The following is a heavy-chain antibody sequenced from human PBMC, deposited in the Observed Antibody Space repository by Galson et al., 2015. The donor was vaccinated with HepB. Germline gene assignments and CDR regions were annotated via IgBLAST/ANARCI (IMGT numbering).Heavy chain of an antibody. D-gene: IGHD1-26*01. Sequence: SLRLSCAASGFTFDDYDMHWVRQAPGKGLEWVSGISWNSGSIGYADSVKGRFTISRDNAKNSLYLQMNSLRAEDTALYYCAKGPIVGAAYFDYWGQGSLVTVSS. V-gene: IGHV3-9*01. CDR1: GFTFDDYD. CDR3: AKGPIVGAAYFDY. J-gene: IGHJ4*02. CDR2: ISWNSGSI.